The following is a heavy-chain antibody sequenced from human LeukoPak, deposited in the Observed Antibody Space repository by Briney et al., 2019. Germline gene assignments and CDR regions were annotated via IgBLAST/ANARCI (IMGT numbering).Heavy chain of an antibody. Sequence: SETLSLTCAVSGGSISSYNWWSWVRQPPGQGLEWIGEIYHIGSTNYNPSLKSRVTVSVDKSKNQFSLKLDSVTAADTAVYHCARGRSGTGPFDYWGQGTLVTVSS. CDR3: ARGRSGTGPFDY. D-gene: IGHD6-13*01. V-gene: IGHV4-4*02. CDR2: IYHIGST. CDR1: GGSISSYNW. J-gene: IGHJ4*02.